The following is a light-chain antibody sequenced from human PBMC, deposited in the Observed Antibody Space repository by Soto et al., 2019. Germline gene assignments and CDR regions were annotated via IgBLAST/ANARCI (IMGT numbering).Light chain of an antibody. Sequence: QSVLTQPPSVSGAPGQRVTISCTGSSSNIGAGYDVHWYLQLPGTAPKLLIYVNNNRPAGVPDRFSGSKSGTSASLAITGLQAEDEADYYCQSFDSSLGGSVFGGGTKLTVL. CDR1: SSNIGAGYD. CDR2: VNN. V-gene: IGLV1-40*01. CDR3: QSFDSSLGGSV. J-gene: IGLJ3*02.